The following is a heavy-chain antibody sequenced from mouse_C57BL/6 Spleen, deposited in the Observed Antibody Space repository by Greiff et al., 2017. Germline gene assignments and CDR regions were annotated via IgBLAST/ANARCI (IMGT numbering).Heavy chain of an antibody. Sequence: DVMLVESGGGLVKPGGSLKLSCAASGFTFSDYGMHWVRQAPEKGLEWVAYISSGSSTIYYADTVKGRFTISRDNAKNTLFLQMTSLRSEDTAMYYCARVRDYYGSSEYFDVWGTGTTVTVSS. D-gene: IGHD1-1*01. V-gene: IGHV5-17*01. CDR2: ISSGSSTI. J-gene: IGHJ1*03. CDR1: GFTFSDYG. CDR3: ARVRDYYGSSEYFDV.